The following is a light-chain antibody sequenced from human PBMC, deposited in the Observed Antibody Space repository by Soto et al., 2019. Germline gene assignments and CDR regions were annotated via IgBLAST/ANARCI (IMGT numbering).Light chain of an antibody. V-gene: IGLV3-1*01. CDR3: EVWDTSTVC. CDR1: KLGDKN. J-gene: IGLJ2*01. Sequence: SYELTQPPSVSVSPGQTASITCSGDKLGDKNVFWYQQKPGQSPVLVIYQDSKRPSGIPERLSASNSGNTATLTISGTQALDEADYYGEVWDTSTVCFAGGPKWTV. CDR2: QDS.